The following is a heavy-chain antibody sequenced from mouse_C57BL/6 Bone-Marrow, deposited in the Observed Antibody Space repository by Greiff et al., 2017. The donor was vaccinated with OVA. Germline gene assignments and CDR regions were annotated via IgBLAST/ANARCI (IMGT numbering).Heavy chain of an antibody. CDR1: GYTFTSYW. D-gene: IGHD2-1*01. CDR3: ASIYYGNWDDY. J-gene: IGHJ2*01. CDR2: IYPGSGST. V-gene: IGHV1-55*01. Sequence: QVQLKQPGAELVKPGASVKMSCKASGYTFTSYWITWVKQRPGQGLEWIGDIYPGSGSTNYNEKFKSKATLTVDTSSSTAYMQLSSLTSEDSAVYYCASIYYGNWDDYWGQGTTLTVSS.